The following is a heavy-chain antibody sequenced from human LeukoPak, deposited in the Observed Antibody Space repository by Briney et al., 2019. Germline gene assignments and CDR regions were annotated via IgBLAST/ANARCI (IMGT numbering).Heavy chain of an antibody. CDR3: ARSSGYMSY. CDR2: IYHSGST. D-gene: IGHD3-22*01. CDR1: HYSISSNYY. Sequence: KPSETLSLTCTVSHYSISSNYYWGWIRPPPGKGLEWIGSIYHSGSTYYNPSLKSRVTISVDTSKNQFSLKLTSVTAADTAVYYCARSSGYMSYWGQGTLVTVFS. V-gene: IGHV4-38-2*02. J-gene: IGHJ4*02.